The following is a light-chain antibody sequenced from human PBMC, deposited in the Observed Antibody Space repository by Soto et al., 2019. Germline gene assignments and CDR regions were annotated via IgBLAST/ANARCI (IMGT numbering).Light chain of an antibody. J-gene: IGLJ2*01. V-gene: IGLV1-44*01. CDR3: AAWDDRLKGPV. CDR1: TSNIGSNT. Sequence: QSVLTQPPSASGTPGQRVTISCSGSTSNIGSNTVHWYQQLPGTAPKLLIYNSNQRPSGVPDRFSGSKSGTSASLAISGLQSEDEAHYYCAAWDDRLKGPVFGGGTKVTVL. CDR2: NSN.